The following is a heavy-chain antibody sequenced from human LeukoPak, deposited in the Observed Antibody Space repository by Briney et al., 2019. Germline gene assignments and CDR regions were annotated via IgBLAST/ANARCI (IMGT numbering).Heavy chain of an antibody. CDR3: AGGRIVGATDY. J-gene: IGHJ4*02. CDR2: ISSSSSYI. V-gene: IGHV3-21*01. D-gene: IGHD1-26*01. CDR1: GFTFSSYS. Sequence: PGGSLRLSCAASGFTFSSYSMNWVRQAPGKGLEWVSSISSSSSYIYYADSVKGRFTISRDNAKNSLYLQMNSLRAEDTAVYYCAGGRIVGATDYWGQGTLVTVSS.